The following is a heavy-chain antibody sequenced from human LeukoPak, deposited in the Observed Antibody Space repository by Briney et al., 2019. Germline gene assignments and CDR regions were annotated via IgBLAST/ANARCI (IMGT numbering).Heavy chain of an antibody. CDR3: AHYGDYRFLFYFDH. CDR2: IYWDDNK. V-gene: IGHV2-5*02. CDR1: GFSLSSTGVG. J-gene: IGHJ4*02. Sequence: SGPTLVNPTQTLTLTCTFSGFSLSSTGVGVGWIRQPPGKALEWLALIYWDDNKLYSPSLKRRLTITKDTSKNQVVLTMTNMDPVDTATYYCAHYGDYRFLFYFDHWGQGTLVTASS. D-gene: IGHD4-17*01.